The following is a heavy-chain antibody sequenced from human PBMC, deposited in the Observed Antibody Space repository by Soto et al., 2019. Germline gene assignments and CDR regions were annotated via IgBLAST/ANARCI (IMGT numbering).Heavy chain of an antibody. V-gene: IGHV3-23*01. Sequence: GSLRLSCASSGFTFSSYAMSWVRQAPGKGLEWVSAISGSGGSTYYADSVKGRFTISRDNSKNTLYLQMNSLRAEETAVYYCAKTRDGYNTYFDYWGQGTLVTVSS. D-gene: IGHD5-12*01. CDR1: GFTFSSYA. J-gene: IGHJ4*02. CDR3: AKTRDGYNTYFDY. CDR2: ISGSGGST.